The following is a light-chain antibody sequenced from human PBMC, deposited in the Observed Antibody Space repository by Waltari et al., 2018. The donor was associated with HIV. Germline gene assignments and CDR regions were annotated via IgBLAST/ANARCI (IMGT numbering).Light chain of an antibody. Sequence: IVMTQSPATLSVSPGERATLSCRAGQSVSNKLAWYQQKAGQAPRLLIYDASTRATGVPARFSGSGSGTDFTLTISSLQSGDFAIYYCQQYNNWLTFGGGTKVEFK. J-gene: IGKJ4*01. CDR2: DAS. V-gene: IGKV3-15*01. CDR3: QQYNNWLT. CDR1: QSVSNK.